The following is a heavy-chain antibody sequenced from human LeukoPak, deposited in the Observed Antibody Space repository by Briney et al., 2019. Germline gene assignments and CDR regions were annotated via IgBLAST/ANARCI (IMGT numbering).Heavy chain of an antibody. CDR2: ISDSGKT. CDR1: GASITSNDYS. CDR3: ARLRVAMVRGVPYFDS. Sequence: SETLSLTCTVYGASITSNDYSWSWIRQPPGKGLEWIGMISDSGKTYFNPSLKSRVTISADTSKNQFSLRQTSLTAADTAVYYCARLRVAMVRGVPYFDSWGQGALVTVSS. J-gene: IGHJ4*02. D-gene: IGHD3-10*01. V-gene: IGHV4-39*01.